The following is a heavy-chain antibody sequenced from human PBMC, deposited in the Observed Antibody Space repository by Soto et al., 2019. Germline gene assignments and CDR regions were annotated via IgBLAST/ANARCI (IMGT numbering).Heavy chain of an antibody. V-gene: IGHV4-59*01. J-gene: IGHJ4*02. Sequence: TSETLSLTCTVSGGSISSYYWSWIRQPPGKGLEWIGYIYYTGSTNYNPSLKSRVTISVDTSKNQLSLKLSSVTAADTAVYYCASLCSSTSCYDGYWGQGTLVTVSS. CDR3: ASLCSSTSCYDGY. D-gene: IGHD2-2*01. CDR1: GGSISSYY. CDR2: IYYTGST.